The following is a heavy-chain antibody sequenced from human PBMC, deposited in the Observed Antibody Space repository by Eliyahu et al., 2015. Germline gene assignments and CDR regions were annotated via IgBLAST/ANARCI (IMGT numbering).Heavy chain of an antibody. CDR3: ARFTIFGVVTLDY. CDR1: GGSFSGYY. V-gene: IGHV4-34*01. J-gene: IGHJ4*02. Sequence: QVQLQQWGAGLLKPSETLSLTCXVXGGSFSGYYWSWIGQPPGKGLEXXGEINHSGSTNXNPSLKSRVTISVDTSKNQFSLKLSSVTAADTAVYYCARFTIFGVVTLDYWGQGTLVTVSS. CDR2: INHSGST. D-gene: IGHD3-3*01.